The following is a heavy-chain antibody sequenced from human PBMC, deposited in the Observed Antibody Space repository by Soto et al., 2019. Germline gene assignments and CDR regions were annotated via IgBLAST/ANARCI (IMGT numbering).Heavy chain of an antibody. CDR2: IKQDGSDR. CDR3: ARGRDWLHDY. CDR1: GFSLSDYW. V-gene: IGHV3-7*01. D-gene: IGHD2-21*02. Sequence: EVQLVESGGGLVQPGGSLRLSCAASGFSLSDYWMNWVRQAPGKGLEWVAIIKQDGSDRYYVDSVKGRFTISRDNAKNSLYLQMSSPRVEDTALYYCARGRDWLHDYWGQGTLVTVSS. J-gene: IGHJ4*02.